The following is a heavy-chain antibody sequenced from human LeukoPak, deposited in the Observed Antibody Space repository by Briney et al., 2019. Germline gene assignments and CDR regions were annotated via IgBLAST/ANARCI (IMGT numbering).Heavy chain of an antibody. V-gene: IGHV4-59*08. Sequence: SETLSLTCTVSGGSITSYYWSWIRQPPGKGLEWIGYIYYSGSTNYNPSLKSRVTISVDTSKNQFSLKLSSVTAADTAIYYCARRALAGVYFDDWGQGTLVTVSS. CDR1: GGSITSYY. CDR2: IYYSGST. CDR3: ARRALAGVYFDD. D-gene: IGHD1-1*01. J-gene: IGHJ4*02.